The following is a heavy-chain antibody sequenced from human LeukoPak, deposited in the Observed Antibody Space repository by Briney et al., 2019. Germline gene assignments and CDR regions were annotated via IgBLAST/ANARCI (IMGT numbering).Heavy chain of an antibody. V-gene: IGHV3-53*01. J-gene: IGHJ4*02. CDR1: GFTFSSYS. CDR2: IYSDNT. D-gene: IGHD4/OR15-4a*01. CDR3: ARRAGAYSHPYDY. Sequence: GGSLRLSCAASGFTFSSYSMNWVRQAPGKGLEWVSFIYSDNTHYSDSVRGRFTISRDNSKNTLYLQMNSLRAEDTAVYYCARRAGAYSHPYDYWGQGTLVTVSS.